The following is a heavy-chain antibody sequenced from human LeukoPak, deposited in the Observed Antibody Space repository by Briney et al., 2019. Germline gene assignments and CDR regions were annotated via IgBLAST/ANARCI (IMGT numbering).Heavy chain of an antibody. CDR3: ARGGAYDYVWGSYRYFDY. D-gene: IGHD3-16*02. J-gene: IGHJ4*02. CDR1: GYTFTGYY. V-gene: IGHV1-2*06. Sequence: ASVKVSCKASGYTFTGYYIHWVRQAPGQGLEWMGRINPNSGGTNYVQKFQGRVTMTRDTSINTAYMELSRLRSDDTAVYYCARGGAYDYVWGSYRYFDYWGQGTLVTVSS. CDR2: INPNSGGT.